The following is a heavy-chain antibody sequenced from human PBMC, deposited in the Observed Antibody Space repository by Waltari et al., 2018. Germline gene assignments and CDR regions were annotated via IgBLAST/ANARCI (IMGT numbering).Heavy chain of an antibody. V-gene: IGHV1-8*02. CDR2: LNPNSGNT. J-gene: IGHJ6*02. D-gene: IGHD3-22*01. Sequence: QVQLVQSGAEVKKPGASVKVSCKASGYTFTSYDINWVRQATGQGPGWMGWLNPNSGNTGHAKKFQGRVTMTRNTSISTAYMELSSLRSEDTAVYYCARGRYHVYDSRASANYYGMDVWGQGTTVTVSS. CDR1: GYTFTSYD. CDR3: ARGRYHVYDSRASANYYGMDV.